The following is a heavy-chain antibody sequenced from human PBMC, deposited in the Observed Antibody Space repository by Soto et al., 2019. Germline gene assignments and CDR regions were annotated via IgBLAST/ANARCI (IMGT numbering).Heavy chain of an antibody. V-gene: IGHV1-69*02. CDR2: FNHIRSVS. D-gene: IGHD3-10*01. J-gene: IGHJ4*02. CDR1: GDTFNFYT. CDR3: ATSVGSGSRAFDY. Sequence: QVQLVKSGAEVKKPGSSGKVSCQASGDTFNFYTSNWVRQAPGLGREGRGRFNHIRSVSNSALKLQGRVTLTADKSTSTAYMVLSSLRSEDTAIYYCATSVGSGSRAFDYWGQGALVTVSS.